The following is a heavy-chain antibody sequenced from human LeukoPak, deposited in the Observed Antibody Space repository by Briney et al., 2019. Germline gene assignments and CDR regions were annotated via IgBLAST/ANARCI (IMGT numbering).Heavy chain of an antibody. CDR3: ARERGRAGAFDI. J-gene: IGHJ3*02. CDR2: MNSDGSDP. Sequence: GSLRLSCTASGFSFSGYWMYWVRQRPGKGLVWVSRMNSDGSDPSYADSVKGRFTISRDNAKNTLYLQMNSLRAEDTAVYYCARERGRAGAFDIWGQGTMVTVSS. CDR1: GFSFSGYW. V-gene: IGHV3-74*01. D-gene: IGHD6-13*01.